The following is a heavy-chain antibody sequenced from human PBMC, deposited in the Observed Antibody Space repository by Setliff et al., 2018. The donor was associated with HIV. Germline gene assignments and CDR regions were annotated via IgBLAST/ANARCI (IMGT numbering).Heavy chain of an antibody. CDR2: IYYSGST. J-gene: IGHJ4*02. V-gene: IGHV4-39*01. CDR1: GGSINNGTYF. Sequence: PSETLSLTCTVSGGSINNGTYFWTWIRQPPGKGLEWIGSIYYSGSTYYNPSLKSRVTIPVDTSKNQFSLKLSSVTAADTAVYYCARQRAGPDYWGQGTLVTVSS. CDR3: ARQRAGPDY.